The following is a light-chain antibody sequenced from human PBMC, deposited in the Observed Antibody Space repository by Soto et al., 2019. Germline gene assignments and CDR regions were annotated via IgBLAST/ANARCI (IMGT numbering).Light chain of an antibody. CDR1: QSVTTR. CDR3: QQYGGSPIT. V-gene: IGKV3-20*01. J-gene: IGKJ5*01. Sequence: IVLTQSPGTLSFSPWERVTLSCRASQSVTTRLSAYQHKPIHAPTLLMSGASNRAPGVPVRFSGSGSGTDFTLTINRLEHEDFAPYYCQQYGGSPITFGLGTRLEIK. CDR2: GAS.